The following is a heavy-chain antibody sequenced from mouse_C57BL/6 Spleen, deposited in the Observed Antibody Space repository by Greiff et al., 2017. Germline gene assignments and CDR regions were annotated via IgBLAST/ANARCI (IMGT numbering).Heavy chain of an antibody. CDR2: INPNNGGT. D-gene: IGHD2-3*01. V-gene: IGHV1-26*01. CDR3: ARVYDGYYGAMDY. CDR1: GYTFTDYY. Sequence: VQLQQSGPELVKPGASVKISCKASGYTFTDYYMNWVKQSHGKSLEWIGDINPNNGGTSYNQKFKGKATLTVDKSSSTAYMELRSLTSEDSAVYYCARVYDGYYGAMDYWGQGTSGTVSS. J-gene: IGHJ4*01.